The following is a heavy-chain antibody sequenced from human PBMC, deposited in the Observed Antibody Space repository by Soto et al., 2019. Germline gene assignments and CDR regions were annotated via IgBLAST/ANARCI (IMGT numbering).Heavy chain of an antibody. CDR3: GRDRYSYTDPSGNYWVSNDFDL. V-gene: IGHV1-3*01. CDR2: INPGSGKT. Sequence: QVHLVQSGAEVKKPGASVKVSCKASGYTFTNYAIHWVRQAPGQRLEWMGWINPGSGKTFYSQKFQGRVTITRYTXAXIAYVELSSLSSEDTAVYHCGRDRYSYTDPSGNYWVSNDFDLWGQGTLVTVSS. J-gene: IGHJ5*02. D-gene: IGHD3-10*01. CDR1: GYTFTNYA.